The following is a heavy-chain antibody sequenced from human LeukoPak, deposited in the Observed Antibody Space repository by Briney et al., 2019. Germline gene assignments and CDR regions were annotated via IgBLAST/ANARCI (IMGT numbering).Heavy chain of an antibody. CDR3: ARGMKDYDFWSGYYRALSTFDY. V-gene: IGHV4-34*01. D-gene: IGHD3-3*01. Sequence: TSETLSLTCAVYGGSFSGYYWSWIRQPPGKGLEWIGEINHSGSTNYNPSLKSRVTISVDTSKNQFSLKLSSVTAADTAVYYCARGMKDYDFWSGYYRALSTFDYWGQGTLVTVSS. CDR1: GGSFSGYY. J-gene: IGHJ4*02. CDR2: INHSGST.